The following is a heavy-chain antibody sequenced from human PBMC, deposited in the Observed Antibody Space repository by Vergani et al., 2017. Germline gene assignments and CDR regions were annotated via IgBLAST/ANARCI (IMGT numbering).Heavy chain of an antibody. CDR2: IWYDGSNK. D-gene: IGHD1-7*01. V-gene: IGHV3-33*01. J-gene: IGHJ3*02. CDR3: ARGWKYGQKRAYAFDI. CDR1: GFTFSSYG. Sequence: QVQLVESGGGVVQPGRSLRLSCAASGFTFSSYGMHWVRQAPGKGLEWVAVIWYDGSNKYYADSVKGRFTISRDNSKNTLYLQMNSLRAEDTAVYYCARGWKYGQKRAYAFDIWGQGTMVTVSS.